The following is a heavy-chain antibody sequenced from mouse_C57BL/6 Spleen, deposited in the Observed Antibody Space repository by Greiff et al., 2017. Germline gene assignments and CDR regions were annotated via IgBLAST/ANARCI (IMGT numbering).Heavy chain of an antibody. CDR3: ARWDYDYAMDY. D-gene: IGHD2-4*01. V-gene: IGHV1-42*01. CDR1: GYSFTGYY. CDR2: INPSTGGT. J-gene: IGHJ4*01. Sequence: VQLKQSGPELVKPGASVKISCKASGYSFTGYYMNWVKQSPEKSLEWIGEINPSTGGTTYNQKFKAKATLTVDKSSSTAYMQLKSLTSEDSAVYYCARWDYDYAMDYWGQGTSVTVSS.